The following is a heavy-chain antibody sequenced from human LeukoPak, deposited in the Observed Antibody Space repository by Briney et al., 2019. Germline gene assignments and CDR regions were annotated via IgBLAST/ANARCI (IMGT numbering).Heavy chain of an antibody. J-gene: IGHJ4*02. Sequence: PGRSLRLSCAASGFTFSSYGMHWVRRAPGKGLEWVAVIWYDGSNKYYADSVKGRFTISRDNSKNTLYLQMNSLRAEDTAVYYCAKGSSGARPYFFDYWGQGTLITVSS. CDR1: GFTFSSYG. CDR3: AKGSSGARPYFFDY. CDR2: IWYDGSNK. V-gene: IGHV3-33*06.